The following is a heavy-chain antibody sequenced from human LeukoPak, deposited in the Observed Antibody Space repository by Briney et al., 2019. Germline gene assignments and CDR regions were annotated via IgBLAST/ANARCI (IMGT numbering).Heavy chain of an antibody. CDR1: GFTFSSYS. D-gene: IGHD3-10*01. Sequence: GGSLRLSCAASGFTFSSYSMNWVRQAPGKGLEWVSYISSSGSTIYYADSVKGRFTISRDNAKNSLYLQMNSLRAEDTAVYYCARDPRKVRGYFDYWGQGTLVTVSS. V-gene: IGHV3-48*04. CDR3: ARDPRKVRGYFDY. J-gene: IGHJ4*02. CDR2: ISSSGSTI.